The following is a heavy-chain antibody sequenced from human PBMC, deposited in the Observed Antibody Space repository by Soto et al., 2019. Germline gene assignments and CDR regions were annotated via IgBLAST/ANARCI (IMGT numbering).Heavy chain of an antibody. CDR3: AERGSSATFDY. V-gene: IGHV3-23*01. Sequence: EVQLLESGGGLVQPGESLRLSCAASGFTFSSYAMSWVRQAPGKGLEWVSVISGSDDSTYYADSVKGRFTISRDNSKNTLYLQMNSLRAEDTAVYYCAERGSSATFDYWGQGTLVTVSS. D-gene: IGHD6-6*01. J-gene: IGHJ4*02. CDR2: ISGSDDST. CDR1: GFTFSSYA.